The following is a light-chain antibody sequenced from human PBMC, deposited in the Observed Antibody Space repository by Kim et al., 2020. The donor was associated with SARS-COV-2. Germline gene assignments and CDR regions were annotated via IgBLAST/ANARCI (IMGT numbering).Light chain of an antibody. Sequence: DIVMTQSPDSLAVSLGERATINCKSSQSVLYSSNNKNYLAWYQQKPGQPPKLLIYWASTRGSGVPDRFSGSGSGTDFTLTISSLPAEDVAVYYCQQYYSTPYTFGQGTKLEI. J-gene: IGKJ2*01. V-gene: IGKV4-1*01. CDR2: WAS. CDR3: QQYYSTPYT. CDR1: QSVLYSSNNKNY.